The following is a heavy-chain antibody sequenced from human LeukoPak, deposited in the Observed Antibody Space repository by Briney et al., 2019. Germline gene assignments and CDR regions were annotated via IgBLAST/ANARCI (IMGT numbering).Heavy chain of an antibody. CDR1: GFTFSDFV. Sequence: PGGSLRLSCAASGFTFSDFVMRWVRQAPGKGLEWVSYISPSGITTYYTDSVKGRFTVSRDNAKNSLSLQINSLRVEGTAVYYCARAYTGSFSGTLEYWGRGTLVTVSS. J-gene: IGHJ4*02. V-gene: IGHV3-11*04. CDR2: ISPSGITT. D-gene: IGHD1-26*01. CDR3: ARAYTGSFSGTLEY.